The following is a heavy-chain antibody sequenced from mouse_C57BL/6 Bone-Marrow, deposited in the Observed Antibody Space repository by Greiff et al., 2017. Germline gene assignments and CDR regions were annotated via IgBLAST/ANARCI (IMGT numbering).Heavy chain of an antibody. V-gene: IGHV5-17*01. CDR1: GFTFSDYG. CDR3: ASSIYYYGWFAY. D-gene: IGHD1-1*01. J-gene: IGHJ3*01. Sequence: EVQLQESGGGLVKPGGSLKLSCAASGFTFSDYGMHWVRQAPEKGLEWVAYISSGSSTIYYADTVKGRFTISRDNAKNTLFLQMTSLRSEDTAMYYCASSIYYYGWFAYWGQGTLVTVSA. CDR2: ISSGSSTI.